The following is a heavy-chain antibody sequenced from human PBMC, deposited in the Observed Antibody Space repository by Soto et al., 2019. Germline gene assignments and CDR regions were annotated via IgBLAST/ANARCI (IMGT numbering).Heavy chain of an antibody. D-gene: IGHD3-10*01. CDR2: IVVGSGNT. Sequence: ASVKVSCKASGFTFTSSAMQWVRQARGQRLEWIGWIVVGSGNTNYAQKFQERVTITRDMSTSTAYMELSSLRSDDTAVYYCAREYYYGSGSYYNMVSLDYWGQGTLVTVSS. J-gene: IGHJ4*02. CDR3: AREYYYGSGSYYNMVSLDY. V-gene: IGHV1-58*02. CDR1: GFTFTSSA.